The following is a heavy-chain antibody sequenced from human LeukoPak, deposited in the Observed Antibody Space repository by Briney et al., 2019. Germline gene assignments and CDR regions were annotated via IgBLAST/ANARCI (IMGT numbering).Heavy chain of an antibody. V-gene: IGHV3-7*01. Sequence: GGSLRLSCAASGFTFSSYWMYWVRQAPGKGLEGVANIEQDGSEKYYVDSVKGRFTISRDNAKNSLFLQMNSLRAEDTAVYYCARESGSSGMDIWGQGTMVTVSS. CDR2: IEQDGSEK. CDR1: GFTFSSYW. D-gene: IGHD1-26*01. CDR3: ARESGSSGMDI. J-gene: IGHJ3*02.